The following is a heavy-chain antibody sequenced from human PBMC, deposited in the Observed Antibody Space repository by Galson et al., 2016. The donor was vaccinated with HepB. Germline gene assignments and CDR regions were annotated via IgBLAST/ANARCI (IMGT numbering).Heavy chain of an antibody. J-gene: IGHJ4*02. CDR3: ARIYYDYVWGSYRESHFDY. D-gene: IGHD3-16*02. Sequence: SLRLSCAASGFTFSSYPMHWVRQAPGKGLEWVAGISRDGNNKYYTDSVRGRFTTSRDNSKNTLYLQMNSLRAEDTALYYCARIYYDYVWGSYRESHFDYWGQGTLVTVSS. V-gene: IGHV3-30-3*01. CDR1: GFTFSSYP. CDR2: ISRDGNNK.